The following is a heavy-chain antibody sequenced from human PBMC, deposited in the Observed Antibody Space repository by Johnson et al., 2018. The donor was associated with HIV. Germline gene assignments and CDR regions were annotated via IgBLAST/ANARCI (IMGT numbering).Heavy chain of an antibody. D-gene: IGHD3-16*01. CDR1: GFTFDDYG. J-gene: IGHJ3*02. CDR2: INWNGGST. Sequence: VQLVESGGGVVRPGGSLRLSCAASGFTFDDYGMSWVRQVPGKGLEWVASINWNGGSTGYEDSVKGRFTISRDNAKNSLYLQMNSLRAEDTALYYCARDWGRFGQLGGDAFDIWGQGTMVTVSS. V-gene: IGHV3-20*04. CDR3: ARDWGRFGQLGGDAFDI.